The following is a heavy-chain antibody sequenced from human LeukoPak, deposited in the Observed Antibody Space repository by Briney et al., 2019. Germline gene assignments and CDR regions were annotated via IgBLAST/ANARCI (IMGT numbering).Heavy chain of an antibody. D-gene: IGHD4-11*01. CDR1: GVSINSHY. J-gene: IGHJ6*03. Sequence: PSETLSLTCTVSGVSINSHYWSWIRQPPGKGLEWIGYIYTSGSTNYNPSLKSRVTISVDTSKNQFSLKLSSVTAADTAVYYCAHSPEQDYMDVWGKGTTVTVSS. CDR2: IYTSGST. CDR3: AHSPEQDYMDV. V-gene: IGHV4-4*09.